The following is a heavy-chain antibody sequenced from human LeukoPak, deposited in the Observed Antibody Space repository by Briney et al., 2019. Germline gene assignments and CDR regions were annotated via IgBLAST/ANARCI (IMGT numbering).Heavy chain of an antibody. D-gene: IGHD3-10*01. CDR1: GGTFSSYA. J-gene: IGHJ6*02. Sequence: VASVKVSCKASGGTFSSYAISWVRQAPGQGLEWMGWISAYNGNTNYAQKLQGRVTMTTDTSTSTAYMELRSLRSDDTAVYYCARDGALKFGGLLSSGFYYYYYYGMDVWGQGTTVTVSS. CDR3: ARDGALKFGGLLSSGFYYYYYYGMDV. CDR2: ISAYNGNT. V-gene: IGHV1-18*01.